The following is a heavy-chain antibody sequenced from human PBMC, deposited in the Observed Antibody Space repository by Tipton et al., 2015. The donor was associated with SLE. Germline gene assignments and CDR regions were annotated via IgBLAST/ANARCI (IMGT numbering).Heavy chain of an antibody. V-gene: IGHV3-66*02. CDR2: IYSGVRT. CDR3: ARGQSEHFQH. Sequence: LSLTCAVYGGSFSGYYWSWIRQPPGKVLELVSVIYSGVRTYYADSVKGRFTISRDNSKNTLYLQMNSLRAEDTAVYYCARGQSEHFQHWGQGTLVTVCS. CDR1: GGSFSGYY. J-gene: IGHJ1*01.